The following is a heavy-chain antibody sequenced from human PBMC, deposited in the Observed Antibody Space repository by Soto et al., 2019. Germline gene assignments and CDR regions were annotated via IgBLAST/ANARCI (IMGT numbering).Heavy chain of an antibody. CDR2: ISYDGSNK. Sequence: GGSLRLSCAASGFTFSSYGMHWVRQAPGKGLEWVAVISYDGSNKYYADSVKGRFTISRDNSKNTLYLQMNSLRAEDTAVYYCAKADAFDIWGQGTMVTVSS. V-gene: IGHV3-30*18. CDR3: AKADAFDI. CDR1: GFTFSSYG. J-gene: IGHJ3*02.